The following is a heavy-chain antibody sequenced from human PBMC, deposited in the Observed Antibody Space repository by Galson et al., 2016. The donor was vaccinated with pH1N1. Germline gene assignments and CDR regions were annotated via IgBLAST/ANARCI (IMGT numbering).Heavy chain of an antibody. CDR2: IGSSGNV. CDR3: AREWGIGAAGPLDS. CDR1: GFTLSDYY. Sequence: SLRLSCAASGFTLSDYYMNWIRETPERGLEWLSSIGSSGNVAYADSVKGRFTISRDNAQNSLLLQMDSLRVDDTALYYCAREWGIGAAGPLDSWGQGIQVTVS. V-gene: IGHV3-11*01. J-gene: IGHJ4*02. D-gene: IGHD6-13*01.